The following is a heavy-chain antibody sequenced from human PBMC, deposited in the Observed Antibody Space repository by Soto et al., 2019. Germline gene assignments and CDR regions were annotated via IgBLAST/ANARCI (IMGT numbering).Heavy chain of an antibody. CDR1: GLTFSSSA. V-gene: IGHV3-30*03. Sequence: QVQLVESGGGVVQPGRSLRLSCAASGLTFSSSAMHWVRQAPGKGLEWVALISYDGSNKYYVDSVKGRFTISRDNSNNTLDLQMNSLREEDTAVYYCAAETKSYFYGMDVWGQETTVTVSS. CDR3: AAETKSYFYGMDV. CDR2: ISYDGSNK. J-gene: IGHJ6*02.